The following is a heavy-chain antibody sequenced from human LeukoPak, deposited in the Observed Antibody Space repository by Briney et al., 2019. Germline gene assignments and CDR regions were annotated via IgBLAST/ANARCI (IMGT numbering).Heavy chain of an antibody. CDR2: AYYSGNT. CDR3: ARDRWLGY. V-gene: IGHV4-59*01. CDR1: GGSISSSY. J-gene: IGHJ4*02. Sequence: SETLSLTCTVSGGSISSSYWSWIRQPPGKGLEWIGYAYYSGNTKYNSSLKSRVTISVDTSKNQFSLKLTTVTAADTAVYYCARDRWLGYWGQGTLVTVSS. D-gene: IGHD6-19*01.